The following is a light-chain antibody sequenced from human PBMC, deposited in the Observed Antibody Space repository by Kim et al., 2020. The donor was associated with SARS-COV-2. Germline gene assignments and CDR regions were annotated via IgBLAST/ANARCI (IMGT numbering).Light chain of an antibody. CDR2: GVT. J-gene: IGLJ2*01. Sequence: QSALTQPASVSGFPGQSIAVSCTGTSSDIGGYNYVSWYQQHPGKAPKLMIYGVTQRPSGVSDRFSGSKSGNTASLTISGLQADDEALYYCSSYTGSNTLIFGAGTQLTVL. V-gene: IGLV2-14*03. CDR3: SSYTGSNTLI. CDR1: SSDIGGYNY.